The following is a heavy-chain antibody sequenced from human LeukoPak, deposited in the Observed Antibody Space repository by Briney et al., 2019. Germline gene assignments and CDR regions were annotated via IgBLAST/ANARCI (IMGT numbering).Heavy chain of an antibody. V-gene: IGHV5-51*01. J-gene: IGHJ3*02. D-gene: IGHD3-10*01. CDR1: GYSFTSYW. Sequence: GESLKISGKGSGYSFTSYWIGWVRQPPGKGLEWMGIIYPGDSDTRYSPSFQGQVTISADKSISTAYLKWSSLKASDTAMYYCARPPALYYYGSGSPDDAFDIWGQGTMVTVSS. CDR2: IYPGDSDT. CDR3: ARPPALYYYGSGSPDDAFDI.